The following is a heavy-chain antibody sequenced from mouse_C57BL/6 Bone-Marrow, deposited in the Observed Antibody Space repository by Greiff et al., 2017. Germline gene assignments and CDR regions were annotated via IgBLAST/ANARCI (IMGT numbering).Heavy chain of an antibody. CDR3: TRDYYGSSYPWYFDV. V-gene: IGHV1-5*01. D-gene: IGHD1-1*01. J-gene: IGHJ1*03. CDR2: IYPGNSDT. CDR1: GYTFTSYW. Sequence: EVQLQQSGTVLARPGASVKMSCKTSGYTFTSYWMHWVKQRPGQGLEWIGAIYPGNSDTSYNQKFKGKAKLTAVTSASTAYMELSSLTNEDSAVYYCTRDYYGSSYPWYFDVWGTGTTVTVSS.